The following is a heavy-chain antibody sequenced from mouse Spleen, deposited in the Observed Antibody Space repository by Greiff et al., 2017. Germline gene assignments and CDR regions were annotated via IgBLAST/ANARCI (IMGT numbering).Heavy chain of an antibody. Sequence: EVQLQQSGPELVKPGASVKIPCKASGYTFTDYNMDWVKQSHGKSLEWIGDINPNNGGTIYNQKFKGKATLTVDKSSSTAYMELRSLTSEDTAVYYCARSELGYWYFDVWGAGTTVTVSS. V-gene: IGHV1-18*01. CDR2: INPNNGGT. D-gene: IGHD4-1*01. CDR3: ARSELGYWYFDV. J-gene: IGHJ1*01. CDR1: GYTFTDYN.